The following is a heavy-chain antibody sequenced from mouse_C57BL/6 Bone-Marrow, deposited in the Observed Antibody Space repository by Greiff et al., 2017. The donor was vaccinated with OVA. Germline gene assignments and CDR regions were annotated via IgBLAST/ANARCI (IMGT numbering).Heavy chain of an antibody. CDR3: ARDRWSFAY. V-gene: IGHV5-4*01. D-gene: IGHD2-3*01. CDR2: ISDGGSYT. CDR1: GFTFSSYA. Sequence: EVHLVESGGGLVKPGGSLKLSCAASGFTFSSYAMSWVRQTPEKRLEWVATISDGGSYTYYPDNVKGRFTISRDNAKNNLYLQMSHLKSEDTAMYYCARDRWSFAYWGQGTLVTVSA. J-gene: IGHJ3*01.